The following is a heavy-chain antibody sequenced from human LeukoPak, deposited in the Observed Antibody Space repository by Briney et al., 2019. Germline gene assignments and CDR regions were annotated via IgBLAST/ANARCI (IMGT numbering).Heavy chain of an antibody. D-gene: IGHD1-26*01. CDR3: ARDGRFPPEVLPRYFDY. CDR2: INHSGST. CDR1: GGSFSGYY. J-gene: IGHJ4*02. V-gene: IGHV4-34*01. Sequence: SETLSLTCAAYGGSFSGYYWSWIRQPPGKGLEWIGEINHSGSTYYNPSLKSRVTISVDTSKNQFSLKLSSVTAADTAVYYCARDGRFPPEVLPRYFDYWGQGTLVTVSS.